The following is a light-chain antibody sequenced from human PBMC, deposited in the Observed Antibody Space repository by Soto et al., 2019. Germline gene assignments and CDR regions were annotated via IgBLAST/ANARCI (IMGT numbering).Light chain of an antibody. CDR1: SSDVGAYDY. J-gene: IGLJ1*01. Sequence: QSVLTKPASVSGSPGQSITISCTGTSSDVGAYDYVSWYQQHPDKAPKLMIYEVSNRPSGVSNRFSGSKSVNTATLTISGLQTEFVADYYCSSYTSSSTRVFGTGIKVTVL. CDR3: SSYTSSSTRV. V-gene: IGLV2-14*03. CDR2: EVS.